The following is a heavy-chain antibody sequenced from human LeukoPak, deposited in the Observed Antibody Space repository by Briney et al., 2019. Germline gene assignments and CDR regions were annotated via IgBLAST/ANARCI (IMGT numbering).Heavy chain of an antibody. CDR2: IYYSGST. J-gene: IGHJ2*01. D-gene: IGHD1-26*01. Sequence: SETLSLTCTVSGGSISNYYWSWIRQPPGKGLEWIGYIYYSGSTNYNSSLKSRVTISVDTSKNQFSLKLSSVTAADTAVYYCARGGWSLDLWGRGTLVTGSS. V-gene: IGHV4-59*01. CDR1: GGSISNYY. CDR3: ARGGWSLDL.